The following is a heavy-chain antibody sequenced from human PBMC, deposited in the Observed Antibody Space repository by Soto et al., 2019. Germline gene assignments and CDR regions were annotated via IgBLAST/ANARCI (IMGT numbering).Heavy chain of an antibody. CDR1: GYTFRNYA. D-gene: IGHD3-10*01. CDR3: ARDAGKLDY. Sequence: ASVKVSCKASGYTFRNYAFSWVRQAPGQGLEWMGWIGTYNGVTNYAQKFQGRLTMTTDDSTSTAYMDLKSLRSDDTAVYYCARDAGKLDYWG. J-gene: IGHJ4*01. V-gene: IGHV1-18*01. CDR2: IGTYNGVT.